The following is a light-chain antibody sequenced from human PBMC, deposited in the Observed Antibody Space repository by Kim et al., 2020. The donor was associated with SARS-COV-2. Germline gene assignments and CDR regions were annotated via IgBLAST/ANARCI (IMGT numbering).Light chain of an antibody. Sequence: EIGLTQSPGTLSLSPGGSATLSCRASQSLTNKYLAWYQQKPRQAPRLLIYGASSRATGIPDRFSGSGSGTDFTLTITRLEPEDFAVYYCQQYVSSPYTFGQGTKLEI. CDR3: QQYVSSPYT. V-gene: IGKV3-20*01. J-gene: IGKJ2*01. CDR2: GAS. CDR1: QSLTNKY.